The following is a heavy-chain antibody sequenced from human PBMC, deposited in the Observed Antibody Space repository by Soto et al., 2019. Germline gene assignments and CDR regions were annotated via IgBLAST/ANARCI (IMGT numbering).Heavy chain of an antibody. Sequence: GASVKVSCKASGYTFTSNGISWVRQAPGQGLERMGWINPNSGGTNYAQKFQGWVTMTRDTSISTAYMELSRLRSDDTAVYYCARTRYSSGWQRDAFDIWGQGTMVTVSS. J-gene: IGHJ3*02. CDR1: GYTFTSNG. D-gene: IGHD6-19*01. CDR2: INPNSGGT. CDR3: ARTRYSSGWQRDAFDI. V-gene: IGHV1-2*04.